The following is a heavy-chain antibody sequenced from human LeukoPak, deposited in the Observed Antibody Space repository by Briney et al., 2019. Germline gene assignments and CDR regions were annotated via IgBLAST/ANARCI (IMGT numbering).Heavy chain of an antibody. V-gene: IGHV3-33*01. CDR1: GFTFSSYG. D-gene: IGHD5-18*01. CDR3: ARDAEELWLLGPRVPNYYYGMDV. Sequence: GGSLRLSCAASGFTFSSYGMHWVRQAPCKGLEWVAVIWYDGSNKYYADSVKGQFTISRDNSKNTLYLQMNSLRAEDTAVYYCARDAEELWLLGPRVPNYYYGMDVWGKGTTVTVSS. CDR2: IWYDGSNK. J-gene: IGHJ6*04.